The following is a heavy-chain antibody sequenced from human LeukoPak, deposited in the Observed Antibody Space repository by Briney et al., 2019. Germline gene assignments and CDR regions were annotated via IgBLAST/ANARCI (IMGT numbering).Heavy chain of an antibody. V-gene: IGHV4-59*08. J-gene: IGHJ4*02. CDR2: IYYSGST. CDR1: GGSISSYY. D-gene: IGHD5-12*01. Sequence: SETLSLTCTVSGGSISSYYWSWIGQPPGKGLEWIGYIYYSGSTNYNPSLKSRVTISVDTSKNQFSLKLSSVTAADTAVYYCARQGGYSGYDLDYWGQGTLVTVSS. CDR3: ARQGGYSGYDLDY.